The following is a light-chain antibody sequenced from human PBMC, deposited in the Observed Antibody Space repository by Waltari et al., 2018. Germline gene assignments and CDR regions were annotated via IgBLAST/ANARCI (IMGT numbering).Light chain of an antibody. CDR2: KAS. J-gene: IGKJ4*01. Sequence: DIQMTQSPSTLSASVGDRVTITCRASQSISNWLAWYQQKPGNDPKRLIYKASTLESGGPSRSSGSGSGTEYTRTISSLQQDDFATEYCQQYNSESLLTFGGGTKVEIK. CDR3: QQYNSESLLT. CDR1: QSISNW. V-gene: IGKV1-5*03.